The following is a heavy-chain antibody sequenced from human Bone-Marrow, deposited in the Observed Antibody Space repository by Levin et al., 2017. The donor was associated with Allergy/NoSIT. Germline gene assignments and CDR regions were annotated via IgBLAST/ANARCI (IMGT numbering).Heavy chain of an antibody. CDR3: AKQRDFDNGCYYIEGALDS. Sequence: GESLKISCAGSGFTSAVFGMSWVRQAPGKGLEWVSGITGNGVGTFYTQSVKGRFTISRDSSDKTVFLQMDRLTVEDTAVYYCAKQRDFDNGCYYIEGALDSWGQGTLITVSS. V-gene: IGHV3-23*01. D-gene: IGHD3-22*01. J-gene: IGHJ4*02. CDR2: ITGNGVGT. CDR1: GFTSAVFG.